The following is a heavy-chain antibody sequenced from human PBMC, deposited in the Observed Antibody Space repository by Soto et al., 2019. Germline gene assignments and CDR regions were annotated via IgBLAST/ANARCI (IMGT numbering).Heavy chain of an antibody. J-gene: IGHJ4*02. V-gene: IGHV4-30-2*01. Sequence: SETLSLTCAVSGGSISSGGYSWSWIRQPPGKGLEWIGYIYHSGSTYYNPSLKSRVTISVDRSKNQFSLKLSSVTAADTAVYYCAREVESAYYVSSGYYNSGSVSRRYFDYWGQGTLVTVSS. CDR1: GGSISSGGYS. D-gene: IGHD3-22*01. CDR2: IYHSGST. CDR3: AREVESAYYVSSGYYNSGSVSRRYFDY.